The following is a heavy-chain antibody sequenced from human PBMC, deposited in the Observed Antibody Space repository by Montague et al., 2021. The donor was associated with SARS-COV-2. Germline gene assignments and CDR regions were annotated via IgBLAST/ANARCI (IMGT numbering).Heavy chain of an antibody. D-gene: IGHD2-15*01. Sequence: SETLSLTCTVSRDSISGRSNYWGWVRQTPGKGLEWIGSFYYTGNTYYNPSLKSRVTISVDTSKNQFSLSLRSVTAVDTSVYFCVRHGGSSWLVSWGQGTLVIVSS. CDR2: FYYTGNT. J-gene: IGHJ5*01. V-gene: IGHV4-39*01. CDR1: RDSISGRSNY. CDR3: VRHGGSSWLVS.